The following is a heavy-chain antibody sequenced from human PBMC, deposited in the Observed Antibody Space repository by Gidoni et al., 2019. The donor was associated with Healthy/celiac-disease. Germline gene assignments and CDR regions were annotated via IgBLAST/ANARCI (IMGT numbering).Heavy chain of an antibody. CDR2: IYYSGST. Sequence: QVQLQASGPGLVKPSEPLSLTCTVSGGSISSYYWSWIRQPPGKGLEWIGYIYYSGSTNYNPSLKSRVTISVDTSKNQFSLKLSSVTAADTAVYYCARGGALDWFDPWGQGTLVTVSS. J-gene: IGHJ5*02. CDR1: GGSISSYY. CDR3: ARGGALDWFDP. D-gene: IGHD3-16*01. V-gene: IGHV4-59*01.